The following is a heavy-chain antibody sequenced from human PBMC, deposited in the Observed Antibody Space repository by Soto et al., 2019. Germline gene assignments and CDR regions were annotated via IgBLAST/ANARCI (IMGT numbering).Heavy chain of an antibody. Sequence: QVQLQQWGAGLLKPSETLSLTCAVYGGSFSGYYWSWIRQPPGKGLEWIGEINHSGSTNYNPSLKRRVTISVDTSKNQFSLKLSSVTAADTAVYYCARGFSSSWYSGYWGQGTLVTVSS. J-gene: IGHJ4*02. D-gene: IGHD6-13*01. CDR3: ARGFSSSWYSGY. CDR2: INHSGST. CDR1: GGSFSGYY. V-gene: IGHV4-34*01.